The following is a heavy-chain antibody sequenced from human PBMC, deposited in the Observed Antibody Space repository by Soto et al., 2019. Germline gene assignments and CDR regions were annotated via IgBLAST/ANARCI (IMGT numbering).Heavy chain of an antibody. Sequence: PGGSLRLSCSASGFTFSNAWMSWVRQAPGKWLEWVGRIKSKADGGTTDYAAPVKGRFTISRDDSKNTLYLQMNSLKTEDTAVYYCTGESLRGVGTRDYYNGMGVWRKGX. CDR1: GFTFSNAW. J-gene: IGHJ6*01. D-gene: IGHD3-10*01. CDR3: TGESLRGVGTRDYYNGMGV. V-gene: IGHV3-15*01. CDR2: IKSKADGGTT.